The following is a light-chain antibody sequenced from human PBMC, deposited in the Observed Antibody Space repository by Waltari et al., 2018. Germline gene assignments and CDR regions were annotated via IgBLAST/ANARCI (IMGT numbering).Light chain of an antibody. CDR1: QFINTY. Sequence: DIQMAQSPSSLPASVGDRVTITCRASQFINTYLNWYQHRPGEAPKLLIYDASVLESGVPSRFSGSGSATDFTLTISSLQPEDIGTYYCQQSFSNPPWTFGQGTKVEV. CDR3: QQSFSNPPWT. CDR2: DAS. V-gene: IGKV1-39*01. J-gene: IGKJ1*01.